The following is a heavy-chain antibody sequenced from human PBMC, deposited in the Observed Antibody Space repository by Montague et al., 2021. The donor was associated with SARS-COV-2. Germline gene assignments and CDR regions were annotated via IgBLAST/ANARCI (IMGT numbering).Heavy chain of an antibody. CDR2: IYYSGST. J-gene: IGHJ4*02. CDR1: GGSVSSGGYY. CDR3: ARVSLAAAATRSDY. D-gene: IGHD6-13*01. V-gene: IGHV4-61*08. Sequence: SETLSLTCTVSGGSVSSGGYYWSWIRQPPGKGLEWIGYIYYSGSTNYNPSLKSRVTISLETSKNQFSLKLTSVTAADTAVYYCARVSLAAAATRSDYWGQGTLVTVSS.